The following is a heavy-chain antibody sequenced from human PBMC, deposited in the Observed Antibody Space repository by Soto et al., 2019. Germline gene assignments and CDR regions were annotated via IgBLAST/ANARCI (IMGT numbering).Heavy chain of an antibody. CDR2: IWYDGSIK. V-gene: IGHV3-33*06. Sequence: QVQLVESGGGVVQPGTSLRLSCAASGFTFSSYGMHWVRQAPGKGLEWVAVIWYDGSIKSYADSVKGRLTISRDNSRNRLYLKMNSLRAEDTAVYFCAKDNSGWAHDAFAIWGQGTMVTVSS. CDR3: AKDNSGWAHDAFAI. CDR1: GFTFSSYG. J-gene: IGHJ3*02. D-gene: IGHD6-19*01.